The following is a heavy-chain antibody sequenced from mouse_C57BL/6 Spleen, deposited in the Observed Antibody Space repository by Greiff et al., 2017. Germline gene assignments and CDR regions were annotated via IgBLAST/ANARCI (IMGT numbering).Heavy chain of an antibody. J-gene: IGHJ2*01. CDR3: ARGRDYEAY. V-gene: IGHV3-6*01. CDR2: ISYDGSN. D-gene: IGHD2-4*01. CDR1: GYSITSGYY. Sequence: VQLQQSGPGLVKPSQSLSLTCSVTGYSITSGYYWNWIRQFPGNKLEWMGYISYDGSNNYNPSLKNRISITRDTSKNQFFLKLNSVTTEDTATYYCARGRDYEAYWGQGTTLTVSS.